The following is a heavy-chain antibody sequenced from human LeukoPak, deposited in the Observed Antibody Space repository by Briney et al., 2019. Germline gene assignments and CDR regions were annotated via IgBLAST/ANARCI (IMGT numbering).Heavy chain of an antibody. Sequence: SETLSLTCTVSGGSISSSSYYWGWIRQPPGKGLERIGSIYYSGSTYYNPSLKSRVTISVDTSKNQFSLKLSSVTAADTAVYYCARRRKLTILFDYWGQGTLVTVSS. CDR1: GGSISSSSYY. V-gene: IGHV4-39*01. D-gene: IGHD4/OR15-4a*01. CDR3: ARRRKLTILFDY. CDR2: IYYSGST. J-gene: IGHJ4*02.